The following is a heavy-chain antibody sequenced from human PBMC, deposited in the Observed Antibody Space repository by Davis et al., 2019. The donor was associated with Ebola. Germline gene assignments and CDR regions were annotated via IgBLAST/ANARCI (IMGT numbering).Heavy chain of an antibody. CDR2: IKPDGSEK. V-gene: IGHV3-7*01. Sequence: GESLKISCPASGFTFSGYWMTWVRQAPGKGLEWVANIKPDGSEKFYADSVKGRFTISRDNAKKSLYLQMDSLRAEDTAVYYCAQQLGDYGGNALRYWGQGTLVTVSS. J-gene: IGHJ4*02. CDR3: AQQLGDYGGNALRY. D-gene: IGHD4-23*01. CDR1: GFTFSGYW.